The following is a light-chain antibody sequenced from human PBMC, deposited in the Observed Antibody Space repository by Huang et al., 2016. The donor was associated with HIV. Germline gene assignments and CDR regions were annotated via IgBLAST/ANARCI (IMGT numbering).Light chain of an antibody. V-gene: IGKV1-5*03. CDR3: QQYNTYST. CDR1: QSVSSW. Sequence: DIQMSQSPSTLSASVGDRVTITCRASQSVSSWLAWYQQKPGKATKRLIYKASTLESGVPSRFSGSGAGTEFTLTISSLEPDDFASYYCQQYNTYSTFGQGTKVEIK. J-gene: IGKJ1*01. CDR2: KAS.